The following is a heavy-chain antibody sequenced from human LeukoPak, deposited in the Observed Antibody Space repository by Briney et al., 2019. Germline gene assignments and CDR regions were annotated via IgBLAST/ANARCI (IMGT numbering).Heavy chain of an antibody. J-gene: IGHJ4*02. CDR1: GFTVSSNY. CDR2: IYGGGNI. D-gene: IGHD5-24*01. Sequence: GGSLRLSCAASGFTVSSNYMNWVRQAPGKGLEWVSVIYGGGNIYYADSEKDRFTISRDNSKNTLYLQMNSLRAEDTAVYYCARGAGYNYPYYFDYWGQGTLVTVSS. CDR3: ARGAGYNYPYYFDY. V-gene: IGHV3-53*01.